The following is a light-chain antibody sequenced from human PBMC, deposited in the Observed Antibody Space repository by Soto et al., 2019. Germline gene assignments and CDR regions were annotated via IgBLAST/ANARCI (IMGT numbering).Light chain of an antibody. V-gene: IGLV2-14*01. CDR1: SSDVGAYNY. J-gene: IGLJ3*02. CDR2: EVS. CDR3: RSYTSSSTLGV. Sequence: QSALTQPASVSGSPGQSITISCTGTSSDVGAYNYVSWYQQHPGKAPKLMIYEVSNRPSGVSNRFSGSKSGNTASLTISGLQAEDEADYYCRSYTSSSTLGVFGGGTKLTVL.